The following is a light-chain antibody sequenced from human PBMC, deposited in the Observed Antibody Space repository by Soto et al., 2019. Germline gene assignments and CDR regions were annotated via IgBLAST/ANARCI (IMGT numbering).Light chain of an antibody. Sequence: QSALTQPPSVSGSPGQSVTISCTGTSSDVGSYNRVSWYQQPPGTAPKLMIYEVSNRPSGVPDRFSGSKSGNTASLTISGLQAEDEADYYCSSYTSSSTLVVFGGGTKLNVL. J-gene: IGLJ2*01. V-gene: IGLV2-18*02. CDR1: SSDVGSYNR. CDR3: SSYTSSSTLVV. CDR2: EVS.